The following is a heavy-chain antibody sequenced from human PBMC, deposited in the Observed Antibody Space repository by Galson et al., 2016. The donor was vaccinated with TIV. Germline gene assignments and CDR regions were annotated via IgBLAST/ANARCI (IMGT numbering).Heavy chain of an antibody. CDR3: ARGRGDGEYSYGAFCY. J-gene: IGHJ4*02. CDR1: GFTFSAYA. CDR2: ISSSGRFV. D-gene: IGHD2/OR15-2a*01. Sequence: SLRLSCAAFGFTFSAYAMHWVRQAPGKGLEWVSTISSSGRFVYYADSLKGRFTISRDSATSSLHLQMNSLRAEDSGIYYCARGRGDGEYSYGAFCYWGQGALVTVSS. V-gene: IGHV3-21*01.